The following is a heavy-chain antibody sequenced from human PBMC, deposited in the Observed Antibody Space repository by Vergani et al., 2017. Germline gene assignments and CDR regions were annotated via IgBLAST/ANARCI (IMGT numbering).Heavy chain of an antibody. CDR1: GGSISSGGYY. D-gene: IGHD3-10*01. J-gene: IGHJ3*02. CDR3: ARASSPHYYGSGSIAFDI. CDR2: IYYSGST. Sequence: QVQLQESGPGLVKPSQTLSLTCTVSGGSISSGGYYWGWIRQHPGKGLEWIGYIYYSGSTYYNPSLKNRVTISVDTSKNPFSLTLSSVTVADTAVYYCARASSPHYYGSGSIAFDIWGQGTMVTVSS. V-gene: IGHV4-31*03.